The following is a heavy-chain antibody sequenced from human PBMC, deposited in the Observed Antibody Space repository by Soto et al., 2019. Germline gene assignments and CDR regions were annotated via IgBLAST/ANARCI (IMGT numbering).Heavy chain of an antibody. V-gene: IGHV5-51*01. D-gene: IGHD4-17*01. CDR3: ARQDGDGLYYFDY. CDR2: IYPADSDT. Sequence: GASLKISCEGCGYSVPIYWSAWVRQMPGKGLEWMGVIYPADSDTRYSPSFQGQVSISADKSVSTAYLQWSSLQASDTAIYYCARQDGDGLYYFDYWGQGTPVTVSS. CDR1: GYSVPIYW. J-gene: IGHJ4*02.